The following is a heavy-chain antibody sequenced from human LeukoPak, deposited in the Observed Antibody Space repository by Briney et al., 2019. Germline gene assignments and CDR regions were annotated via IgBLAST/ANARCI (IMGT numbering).Heavy chain of an antibody. CDR3: ARVVNTMIVVGPSAFDY. J-gene: IGHJ4*02. CDR1: GFTFSSYA. V-gene: IGHV3-23*01. D-gene: IGHD3-22*01. Sequence: PGGSLRLSCAASGFTFSSYAMSWVRQAPGKGLEWVSAISGSGGSTYYADSVKGRFTISRDNSKNTLYLQMNSLRAEDTAVYYCARVVNTMIVVGPSAFDYWGQGTLVTVSS. CDR2: ISGSGGST.